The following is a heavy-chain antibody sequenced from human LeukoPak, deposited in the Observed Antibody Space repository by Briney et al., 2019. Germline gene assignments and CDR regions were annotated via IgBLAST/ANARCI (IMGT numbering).Heavy chain of an antibody. J-gene: IGHJ4*02. CDR2: ISGSGGST. CDR1: GGTFSSYA. CDR3: AKGGLPSMIVVVDFDY. Sequence: SCKASGGTFSSYAMSWVRQAPGKGLEWVSAISGSGGSTYYADSVKGRFTISRDNSKNTLYLQMNSLRAEDTAVYYCAKGGLPSMIVVVDFDYWAREPWSPSPQ. D-gene: IGHD3-22*01. V-gene: IGHV3-23*01.